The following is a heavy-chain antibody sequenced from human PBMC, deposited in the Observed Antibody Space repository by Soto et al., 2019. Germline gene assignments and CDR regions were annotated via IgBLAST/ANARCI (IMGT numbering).Heavy chain of an antibody. CDR1: GFTCTGYY. CDR2: INPNTGGT. CDR3: ARDRNSWPANWFDL. D-gene: IGHD4-4*01. J-gene: IGHJ5*01. V-gene: IGHV1-2*02. Sequence: ASVKVSCKASGFTCTGYYMHWVRQAPGQGPEWMGWINPNTGGTKYAQKFQGGITMTRDTSISKAYMEVSRLTSDDTAVYYCARDRNSWPANWFDLWGQGTLVTVSS.